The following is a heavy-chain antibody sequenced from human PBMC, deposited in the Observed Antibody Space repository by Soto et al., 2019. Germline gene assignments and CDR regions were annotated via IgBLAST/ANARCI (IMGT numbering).Heavy chain of an antibody. Sequence: GGSLRLSCAASGFTFSSYGMHWVRQAPGKGLEWVAVIWYDGSNKYYADSVKGRFTISRDNSKNTLYLQMNSLRAEDTAVYYCAREGGGPGDSSSSTYYYYGMDVWGQGTTVTVSS. D-gene: IGHD6-6*01. V-gene: IGHV3-33*01. J-gene: IGHJ6*02. CDR1: GFTFSSYG. CDR3: AREGGGPGDSSSSTYYYYGMDV. CDR2: IWYDGSNK.